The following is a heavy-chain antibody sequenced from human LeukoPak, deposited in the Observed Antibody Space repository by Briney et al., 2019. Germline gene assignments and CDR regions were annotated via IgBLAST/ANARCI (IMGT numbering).Heavy chain of an antibody. J-gene: IGHJ3*02. Sequence: PSETLSLTCTVSGYSISSGYFWRWIRQPPGKGLEWIGSFYHSGITYYNPSLKSRVTISVDTSKNHFSLKLSSVTAADTAVYYCARYSGSYPHDAFHIWGQETMVTVSS. V-gene: IGHV4-38-2*02. CDR1: GYSISSGYF. CDR2: FYHSGIT. D-gene: IGHD1-26*01. CDR3: ARYSGSYPHDAFHI.